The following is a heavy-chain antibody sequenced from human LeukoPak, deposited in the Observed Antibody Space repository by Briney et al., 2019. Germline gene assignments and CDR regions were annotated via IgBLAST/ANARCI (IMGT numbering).Heavy chain of an antibody. CDR2: INAGNGNT. CDR1: GYTFTGYY. J-gene: IGHJ4*02. CDR3: ARGALYYYDY. Sequence: ASVKVSCKASGYTFTGYYMHWVRQAPGQGLEWMGWINAGNGNTKYSQEFQGRVTITRDTSASTAYMELSSLRSEDMAAYYCARGALYYYDYWGQGTLVTVSS. D-gene: IGHD2-15*01. V-gene: IGHV1-3*03.